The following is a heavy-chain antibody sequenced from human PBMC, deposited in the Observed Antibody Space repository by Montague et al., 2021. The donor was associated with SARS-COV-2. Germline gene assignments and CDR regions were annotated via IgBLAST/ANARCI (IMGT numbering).Heavy chain of an antibody. CDR1: GFTFSGYS. J-gene: IGHJ6*02. Sequence: SLRLSCATSGFTFSGYSMNWVRQAPGKGLEWVSYISSSSYTIYYADSVKGRFTISRDNAKNSLYLQMNSLRDEDTAVYSCARERGYCSSTSCYGDFYYGMDVWGQGTTVTVSS. D-gene: IGHD2-2*01. CDR3: ARERGYCSSTSCYGDFYYGMDV. V-gene: IGHV3-48*02. CDR2: ISSSSYTI.